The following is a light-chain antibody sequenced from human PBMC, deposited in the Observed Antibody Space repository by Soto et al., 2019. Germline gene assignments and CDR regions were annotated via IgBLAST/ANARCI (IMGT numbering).Light chain of an antibody. V-gene: IGKV3-15*01. CDR2: FAS. Sequence: EIVSTQSPRTLSLSPGERDTLTCRASQSVSSTYLAWYQQKPGQPPRFLIYFASTRATAVPARFTAGGSGTEFTLTISSLQSDDLAVYYCQQYDKWPRTFGQGTKVDFK. CDR3: QQYDKWPRT. CDR1: QSVSSTY. J-gene: IGKJ1*01.